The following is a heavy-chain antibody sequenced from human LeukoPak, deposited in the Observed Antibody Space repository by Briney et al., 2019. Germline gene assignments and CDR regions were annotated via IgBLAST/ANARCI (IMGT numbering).Heavy chain of an antibody. CDR3: ARSDSSGYYYFDY. V-gene: IGHV4-59*01. J-gene: IGHJ4*02. CDR1: GGSISSYY. CDR2: IYYSGST. D-gene: IGHD3-22*01. Sequence: SETLPLTCTVSGGSISSYYWSWIRQPPGKGLEWIGYIYYSGSTNYNPSLKSRVTISVDTSKNQFSLKLSSVTAADTAVYYCARSDSSGYYYFDYWGQGTLVTVSS.